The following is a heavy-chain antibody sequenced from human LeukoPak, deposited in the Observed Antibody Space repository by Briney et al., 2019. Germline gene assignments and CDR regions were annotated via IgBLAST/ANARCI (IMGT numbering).Heavy chain of an antibody. Sequence: GGSLRLSCEASGLTFSSYSMNWVRQAPGKGLEWVSSISSSSSYIYYADSVKGRFTISRDNAKNSLYLQMNSLRAEDTAVYYCARESGYSYDQAFDYWGQGTLVTVSS. J-gene: IGHJ4*02. CDR3: ARESGYSYDQAFDY. CDR2: ISSSSSYI. D-gene: IGHD5-18*01. CDR1: GLTFSSYS. V-gene: IGHV3-21*01.